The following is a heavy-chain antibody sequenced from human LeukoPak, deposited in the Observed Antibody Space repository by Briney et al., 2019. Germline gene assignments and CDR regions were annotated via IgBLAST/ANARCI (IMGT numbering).Heavy chain of an antibody. Sequence: PSVTLSLTCTVSGGSISSYYWSWLRQPAGKGREWIGRIYTTGSTNYNPSLKSRVTMSVDTSKNQFSLKLSSVTAADTAVYYCARDSYYYDSRGYHFDYGGQGTRVTVSS. CDR2: IYTTGST. D-gene: IGHD3-22*01. V-gene: IGHV4-4*07. J-gene: IGHJ4*02. CDR3: ARDSYYYDSRGYHFDY. CDR1: GGSISSYY.